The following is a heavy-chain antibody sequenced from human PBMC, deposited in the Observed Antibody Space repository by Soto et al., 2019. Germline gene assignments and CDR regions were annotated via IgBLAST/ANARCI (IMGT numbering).Heavy chain of an antibody. CDR1: GGSVRAPDW. V-gene: IGHV4-4*02. Sequence: QVHLQESGPGLVAPSGTLSLTCTLSGGSVRAPDWWNWVRQSPDKGLEWIAEVHISGHSNYNTSLRCRVSVSIDSSKNQFYLNLNSVTAADTAIYYCARVRQGCSANNCYFDPWGQGTQVTISS. CDR2: VHISGHS. J-gene: IGHJ5*01. CDR3: ARVRQGCSANNCYFDP. D-gene: IGHD1-1*01.